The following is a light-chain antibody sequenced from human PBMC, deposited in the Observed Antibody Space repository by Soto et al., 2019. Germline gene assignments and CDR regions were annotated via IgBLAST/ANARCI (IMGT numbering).Light chain of an antibody. V-gene: IGLV4-69*01. CDR1: SGHSNSA. Sequence: QLVLTQSPSASASLGASVKLTCTLSSGHSNSAIAWHQQQPEKGLRYLMKVNSDGSHRKGDGIPDRFSGSSSGAERYLIISGLQYEDEADYRCQTWAFGIQWVFGVGTKVTVL. CDR2: VNSDGSH. CDR3: QTWAFGIQWV. J-gene: IGLJ3*02.